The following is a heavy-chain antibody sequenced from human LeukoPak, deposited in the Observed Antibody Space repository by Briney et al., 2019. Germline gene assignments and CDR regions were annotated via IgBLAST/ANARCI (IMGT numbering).Heavy chain of an antibody. V-gene: IGHV3-9*01. J-gene: IGHJ4*02. CDR3: VRGSIDY. CDR2: ISWNSEII. Sequence: PGGSLRLSCSASGFTFDDYAIHWVRQAPGKGLEWVSGISWNSEIIGYADSVKGRFTIFRDNAKNSAVLQMDSLRVEDTALYYCVRGSIDYWGQGTLVTVSS. CDR1: GFTFDDYA.